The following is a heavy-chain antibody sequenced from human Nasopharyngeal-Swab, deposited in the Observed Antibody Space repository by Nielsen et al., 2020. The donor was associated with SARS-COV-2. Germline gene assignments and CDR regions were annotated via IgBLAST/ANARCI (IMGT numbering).Heavy chain of an antibody. Sequence: LKISCAASGFTFHNYNFNWVRQAPGKGLEWVSSISSSSSYIYYADSVKGRFTISRDNAKNSLYLQMNSLRAEDTAVYYCARDGLDYDFWSAYFMDVWGQGTTVTVSS. CDR2: ISSSSSYI. J-gene: IGHJ6*02. CDR1: GFTFHNYN. CDR3: ARDGLDYDFWSAYFMDV. D-gene: IGHD3-3*01. V-gene: IGHV3-21*01.